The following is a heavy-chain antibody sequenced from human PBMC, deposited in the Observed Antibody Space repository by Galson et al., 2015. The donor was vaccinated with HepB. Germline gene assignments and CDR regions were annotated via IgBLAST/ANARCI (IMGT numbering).Heavy chain of an antibody. V-gene: IGHV3-53*01. CDR1: GFTVSSNY. CDR3: ARGSPIPDVTGTTLL. Sequence: SLRLSCAASGFTVSSNYMSWVRQAPGKGLEWVSVIYSGGSTYYADSVKGRFTISRDNSKNTLYLQMNSLRAEDTAVYYCARGSPIPDVTGTTLLWGQGTLVTVSS. J-gene: IGHJ4*02. CDR2: IYSGGST. D-gene: IGHD1-20*01.